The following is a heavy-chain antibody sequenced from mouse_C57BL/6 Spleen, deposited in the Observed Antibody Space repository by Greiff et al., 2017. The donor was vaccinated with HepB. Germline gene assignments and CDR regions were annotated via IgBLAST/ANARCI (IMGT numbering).Heavy chain of an antibody. Sequence: VQLQQPGAELVKPGASVKLSCKASGYTFTSYWMHWVKQRPGQGLEWIGMIHPNSGSTNYNEKFKSKATLTVDKSSSTAYMQLNSLTSEDSAVYYCARCYGSSYGNFDVWGTGTTVTVSS. D-gene: IGHD1-1*01. CDR1: GYTFTSYW. CDR3: ARCYGSSYGNFDV. J-gene: IGHJ1*03. V-gene: IGHV1-64*01. CDR2: IHPNSGST.